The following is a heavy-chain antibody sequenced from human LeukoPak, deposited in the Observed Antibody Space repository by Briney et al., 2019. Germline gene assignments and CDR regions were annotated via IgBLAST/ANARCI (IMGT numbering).Heavy chain of an antibody. Sequence: PGGSLRLSCAASGFTFSSYAMSWVRQAPGKGPEWVSGISGSGTSTYHADSVKGRFTISRDNSKNTLSLQMNSLRFEDTAVYYCARGSVWSQGTTVTVSS. CDR2: ISGSGTST. CDR3: ARGSV. V-gene: IGHV3-23*01. J-gene: IGHJ6*02. CDR1: GFTFSSYA.